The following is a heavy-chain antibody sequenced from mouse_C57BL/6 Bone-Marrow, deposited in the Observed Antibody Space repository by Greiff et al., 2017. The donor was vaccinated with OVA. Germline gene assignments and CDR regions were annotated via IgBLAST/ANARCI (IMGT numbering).Heavy chain of an antibody. CDR2: INPGSGGT. Sequence: QVQLQQSGAELVRPGTSVKVSCKASGYAFTNYLIEWVKQRPGQGLEWIGVINPGSGGTNYNEKFKGKATLTADKSSSTAYMQLSSLTSEDSAVYYCASYYDYDAYYFDYWGQGTTLTVSS. D-gene: IGHD2-4*01. CDR1: GYAFTNYL. J-gene: IGHJ2*01. CDR3: ASYYDYDAYYFDY. V-gene: IGHV1-54*01.